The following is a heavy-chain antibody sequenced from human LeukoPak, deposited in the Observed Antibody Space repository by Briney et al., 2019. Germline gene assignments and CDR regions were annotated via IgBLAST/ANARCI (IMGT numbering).Heavy chain of an antibody. Sequence: SETLSLTCTVSGGSISSGGYYWSWIRQHPGKGLEWSGSIYYSGSTYYNPFLKSRVTISVDTYKNQFSLKLSSVTAADTTVYYCARVVPTYDYVCPSYRGGSFDYWGQGTLVTVSS. V-gene: IGHV4-39*01. D-gene: IGHD3-16*02. CDR1: GGSISSGGYY. CDR2: IYYSGST. CDR3: ARVVPTYDYVCPSYRGGSFDY. J-gene: IGHJ4*02.